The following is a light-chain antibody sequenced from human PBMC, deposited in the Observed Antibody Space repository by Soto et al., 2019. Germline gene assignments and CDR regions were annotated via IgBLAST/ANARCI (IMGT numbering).Light chain of an antibody. V-gene: IGLV2-23*01. CDR1: SSDVGSYNL. CDR3: CSYAGSSTWV. J-gene: IGLJ3*02. CDR2: EGS. Sequence: QSALTQPASVSGSPGQSITISCTGTSSDVGSYNLVSWYQQHPGKAPKLMIYEGSKRPSGVSNRFSGSKSGNTASLTISGLKAEYEADDYFCSYAGSSTWVFGGGTKLTVL.